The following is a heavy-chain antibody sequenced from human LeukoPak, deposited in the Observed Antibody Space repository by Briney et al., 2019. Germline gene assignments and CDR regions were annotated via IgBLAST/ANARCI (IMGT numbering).Heavy chain of an antibody. CDR2: ISWNSGSI. J-gene: IGHJ4*02. Sequence: GRSLRLSCAASGFTFDVYAMHWARQAPGKGLEWVSGISWNSGSIGYADSVKGRFTISRDNAKNSLYLQMNSLRAEDTALYYCAKDISPGYSSGWYYFDYWGQGTLVTVSS. V-gene: IGHV3-9*01. CDR3: AKDISPGYSSGWYYFDY. CDR1: GFTFDVYA. D-gene: IGHD6-19*01.